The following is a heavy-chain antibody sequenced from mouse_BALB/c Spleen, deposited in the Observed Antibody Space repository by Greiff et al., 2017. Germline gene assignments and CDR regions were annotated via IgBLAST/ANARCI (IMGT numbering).Heavy chain of an antibody. CDR1: GFTFSSYG. CDR3: AREDYYGYYAMDY. CDR2: INSNGGST. V-gene: IGHV5-6-3*01. Sequence: EVKVVESGGGLVQPGGSLKLSCAASGFTFSSYGMSWVRQTPDKRLELVATINSNGGSTYYPDSVKGRFTISRDNAKNTLYLQMSSLKSEDTAMYYCAREDYYGYYAMDYWGQGTSVTVSS. J-gene: IGHJ4*01. D-gene: IGHD1-1*01.